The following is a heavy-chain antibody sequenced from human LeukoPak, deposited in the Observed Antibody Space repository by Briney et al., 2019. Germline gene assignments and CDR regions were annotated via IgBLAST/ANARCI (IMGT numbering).Heavy chain of an antibody. D-gene: IGHD4-17*01. Sequence: VGSLRLSCSASGFTFGTYAMSWVRQAPGKGLEWVSAISADSSTFYADSVRGRFIVSRDNSKNTLYLQMSSLRAEDTALYYCARDFGDLDAFDVWGQGTMVTVSS. V-gene: IGHV3-23*01. CDR3: ARDFGDLDAFDV. CDR2: ISADSST. J-gene: IGHJ3*01. CDR1: GFTFGTYA.